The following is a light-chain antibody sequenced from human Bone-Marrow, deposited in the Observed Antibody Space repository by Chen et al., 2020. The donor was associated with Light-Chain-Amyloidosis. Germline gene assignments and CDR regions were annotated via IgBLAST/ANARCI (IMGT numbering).Light chain of an antibody. J-gene: IGLJ2*01. CDR2: RDP. CDR3: QSADSSGTYEVI. CDR1: DLPTKY. V-gene: IGLV3-25*03. Sequence: SYELTQPPSVSVSPGQTARITCSGDDLPTKYAYWYQQNPGQAPVLVIHRDPERPSGISERFSGSSAGTTATLTISGVQAEDEADYHCQSADSSGTYEVIFGGGTKLTVL.